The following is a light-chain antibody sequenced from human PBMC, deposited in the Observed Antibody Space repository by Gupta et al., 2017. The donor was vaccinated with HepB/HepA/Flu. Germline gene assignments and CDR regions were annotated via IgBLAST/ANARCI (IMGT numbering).Light chain of an antibody. CDR3: QQCDSTPHT. CDR1: QNISNY. Sequence: DIYRTHSPSSLSASVGDRVTITCRASQNISNYLNWYQQKPGKAPELLIYTASNLQSGVPSRFSGSGSGTHFTLTITRLQPEDVATYCCQQCDSTPHTFGEGSKVQIK. V-gene: IGKV1-39*01. J-gene: IGKJ2*01. CDR2: TAS.